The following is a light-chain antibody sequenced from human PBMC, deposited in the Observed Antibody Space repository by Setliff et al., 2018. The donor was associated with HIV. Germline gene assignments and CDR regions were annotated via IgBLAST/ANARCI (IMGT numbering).Light chain of an antibody. CDR1: SSDVGGYNL. V-gene: IGLV2-23*02. CDR2: EVT. Sequence: QSALAQPASVSGSPGQPITISCTGTSSDVGGYNLVSWYQQHPGKAPKLMIYEVTKRPSGISDRFSGSKSGYTASLTISGLQAEDESDYYCSSYAGYGTWMFGGGTKVTVL. J-gene: IGLJ3*02. CDR3: SSYAGYGTWM.